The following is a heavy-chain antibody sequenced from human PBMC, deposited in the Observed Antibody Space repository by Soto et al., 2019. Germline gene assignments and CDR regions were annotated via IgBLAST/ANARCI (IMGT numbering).Heavy chain of an antibody. CDR1: GFTFRNNA. CDR3: AKDDLSWGWFDP. CDR2: ISGSGGST. D-gene: IGHD3-16*01. J-gene: IGHJ5*02. Sequence: EVQLLESGGGLVQPGGSLRLSCAASGFTFRNNAMNWVRQAPGKGLEWVSTISGSGGSTYYADSVKGRFTISRDNSKDTLYLQMNSLRAEDTAVYYCAKDDLSWGWFDPWGQGTLVTVSS. V-gene: IGHV3-23*01.